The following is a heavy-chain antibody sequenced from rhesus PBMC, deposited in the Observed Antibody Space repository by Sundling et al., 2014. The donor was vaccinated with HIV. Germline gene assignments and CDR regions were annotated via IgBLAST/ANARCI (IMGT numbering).Heavy chain of an antibody. V-gene: IGHV7-114*01. CDR2: INTDTGNP. CDR1: GYTFTRFP. J-gene: IGHJ4*01. Sequence: QVQVVQSGAEVKQPGAPVKVSCKASGYTFTRFPMTWVRQAHGQRLEWMGWINTDTGNPTYAQDFKERFTFSMDTSIRTTYVQIRSLTSEEMAVCTRYSFSFFHFWGQGVLATVSS. CDR3: YSFSFFHF. D-gene: IGHD5-24*01.